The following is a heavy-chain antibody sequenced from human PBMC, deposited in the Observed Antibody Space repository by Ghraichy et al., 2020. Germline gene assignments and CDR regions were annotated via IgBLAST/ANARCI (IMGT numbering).Heavy chain of an antibody. J-gene: IGHJ2*01. D-gene: IGHD2-2*01. V-gene: IGHV3-21*01. Sequence: GGSLRLSCAASGFTFSSYSMNWVRQAPGKGLEWVSSISSSSSYIYYADSVKGRFTISRDNAKNSLYLQMNSLRAEDTAVYYCASFSSTSPRYFDLWGRGTLVTVSS. CDR1: GFTFSSYS. CDR3: ASFSSTSPRYFDL. CDR2: ISSSSSYI.